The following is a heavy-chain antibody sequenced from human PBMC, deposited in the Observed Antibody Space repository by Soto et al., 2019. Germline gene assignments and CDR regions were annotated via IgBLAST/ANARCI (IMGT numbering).Heavy chain of an antibody. CDR2: IIPIFGTA. V-gene: IGHV1-69*13. Sequence: SAKATSEARGGSISSYAISWVRQAPKQGLEWMGGIIPIFGTANYAQKFQGRVTITADESTSTAYMELSSLRSEDTAVYYCARAPPVDYDILTGYYRGDAFDIWGQGTMVTVSS. D-gene: IGHD3-9*01. J-gene: IGHJ3*02. CDR3: ARAPPVDYDILTGYYRGDAFDI. CDR1: GGSISSYA.